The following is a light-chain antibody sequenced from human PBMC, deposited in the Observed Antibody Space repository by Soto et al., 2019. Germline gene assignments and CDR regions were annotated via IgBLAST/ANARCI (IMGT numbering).Light chain of an antibody. CDR1: SSDVGGYNY. Sequence: QSVLTQPPSASVSPGQSVTISCTGTSSDVGGYNYVSWYQHHPGKAPKLMIYEVNKRPSGVPDRFSGSKSGNTASLTVSGLQAEDEADYYCSSYAGSNNFVFGTGPKVTVL. J-gene: IGLJ1*01. V-gene: IGLV2-8*01. CDR3: SSYAGSNNFV. CDR2: EVN.